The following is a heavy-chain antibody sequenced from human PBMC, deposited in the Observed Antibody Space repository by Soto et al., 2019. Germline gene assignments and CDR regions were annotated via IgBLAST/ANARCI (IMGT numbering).Heavy chain of an antibody. CDR3: ASPKIAFYNWFDP. CDR1: GGSISSSSYY. J-gene: IGHJ5*02. Sequence: PSETLSLTCTVSGGSISSSSYYWGWIRQPPGKGLEWIGSIYYIGSTYYNPSLKSRVTISVDTSKNQFSLKPSSVTAADTAVYYCASPKIAFYNWFDPWGQGTLVTVSS. D-gene: IGHD3-3*02. V-gene: IGHV4-39*01. CDR2: IYYIGST.